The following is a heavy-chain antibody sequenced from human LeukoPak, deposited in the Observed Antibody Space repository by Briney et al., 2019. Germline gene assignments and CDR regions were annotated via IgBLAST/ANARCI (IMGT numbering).Heavy chain of an antibody. D-gene: IGHD4-17*01. CDR2: ISSSSSYI. V-gene: IGHV3-21*01. CDR1: GFTFSSYS. Sequence: GGSLRLSCAASGFTFSSYSMNWVRQAPGKGLEWVSSISSSSSYIYYADSVKGRFTISRDNSKSTLYLQMNSLRAEDTAVYYCAKPFSDATVTYAGYYFDYWGQGTLVTVS. CDR3: AKPFSDATVTYAGYYFDY. J-gene: IGHJ4*02.